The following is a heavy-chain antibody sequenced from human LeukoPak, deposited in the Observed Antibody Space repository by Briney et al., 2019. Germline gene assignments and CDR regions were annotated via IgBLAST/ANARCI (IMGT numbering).Heavy chain of an antibody. D-gene: IGHD3-10*01. V-gene: IGHV3-23*01. CDR1: GFTFSSHA. J-gene: IGHJ4*02. CDR3: AKDLETINPTMD. CDR2: TGGSGKNT. Sequence: PGGSLRLSCAAPGFTFSSHAMSWVRQGPGKGLDGVSSTGGSGKNTFYADAAKGRFTISRDNSTDTLYLQMNSLRAEDTAVYYCAKDLETINPTMDWGQGTLVTVSS.